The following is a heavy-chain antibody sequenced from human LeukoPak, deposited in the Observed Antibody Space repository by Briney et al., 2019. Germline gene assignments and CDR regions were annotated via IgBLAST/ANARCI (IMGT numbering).Heavy chain of an antibody. J-gene: IGHJ4*02. Sequence: SETLSLTCTVSGVSISNSNSFWAWIRQPPGKGLEWIGTIYYSGITHYSPSLKSRVTISVDTSKNQFSLKLSSVTATDTALYYCARRVYGTSQYYWGQGTLVTVSS. CDR1: GVSISNSNSF. V-gene: IGHV4-39*01. CDR3: ARRVYGTSQYY. CDR2: IYYSGIT. D-gene: IGHD5/OR15-5a*01.